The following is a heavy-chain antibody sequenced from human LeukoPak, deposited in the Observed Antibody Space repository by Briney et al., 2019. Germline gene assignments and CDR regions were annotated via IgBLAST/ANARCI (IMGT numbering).Heavy chain of an antibody. Sequence: ASVKVSCKASGYTLTSYSISWVRQAPGQGLEWMVWISAYNGNTNYAQKLQGRVTMTTDTSTSTAYMELRSLRSDDTAVYYCGREVRSTSCFDYWGQGPLVSVSS. CDR1: GYTLTSYS. J-gene: IGHJ4*02. CDR2: ISAYNGNT. CDR3: GREVRSTSCFDY. V-gene: IGHV1-18*01. D-gene: IGHD2-2*01.